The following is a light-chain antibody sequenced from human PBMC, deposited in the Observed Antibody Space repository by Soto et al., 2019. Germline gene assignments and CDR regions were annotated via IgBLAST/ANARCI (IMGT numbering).Light chain of an antibody. V-gene: IGKV3-20*01. Sequence: ENVLMQSPDTLSLSPGETVTLSCRARLYVSASSVAWYQQKRGQAPRLLMYGASSRPTGISDRFVGRGSRTDFSLTINRLEPEDSAVYYCQQYGNSPITFGQGTRLEIK. CDR1: LYVSASS. CDR2: GAS. J-gene: IGKJ5*01. CDR3: QQYGNSPIT.